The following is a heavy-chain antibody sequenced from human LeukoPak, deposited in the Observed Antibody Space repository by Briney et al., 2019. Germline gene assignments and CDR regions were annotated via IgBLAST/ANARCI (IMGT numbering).Heavy chain of an antibody. Sequence: SETLSLTCAVYGGSFSGYYWSWIRQPPGKGLEWIGEINHSGSTNYNPSLKSRVTISVDTSKNQFSLKLSSVTAADTAVYYCASTTVTTEGEDAFDIWGQGTMVTVSS. CDR1: GGSFSGYY. V-gene: IGHV4-34*01. CDR3: ASTTVTTEGEDAFDI. D-gene: IGHD4-17*01. J-gene: IGHJ3*02. CDR2: INHSGST.